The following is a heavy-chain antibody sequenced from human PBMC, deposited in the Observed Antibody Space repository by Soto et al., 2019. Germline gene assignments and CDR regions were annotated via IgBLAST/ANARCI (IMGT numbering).Heavy chain of an antibody. D-gene: IGHD6-6*01. CDR1: EITFISYG. V-gene: IGHV3-30*18. CDR3: AKDHFQQLVRYYYYHMDV. Sequence: PGGSLRLSCEASEITFISYGMHWVRQAPGEGLEWVAVISYDGSNKYYADSVKGRFTISRDNSKNMLYLQMNSLRAEDTAVYSCAKDHFQQLVRYYYYHMDVWGQGTTVTVSS. J-gene: IGHJ6*02. CDR2: ISYDGSNK.